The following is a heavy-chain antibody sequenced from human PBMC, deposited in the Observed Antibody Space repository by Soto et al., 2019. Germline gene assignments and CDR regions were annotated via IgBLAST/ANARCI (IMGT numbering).Heavy chain of an antibody. D-gene: IGHD3-3*01. CDR2: IIPILGTP. Sequence: QVQLVQSGAEVKKPGSSVKVSCKASGGPFSTHAISWVRQAPGQGLEWLGGIIPILGTPNYAQKLQGRVTITADESTSTAYVELSSLTSEDTAVYYCARAAFRSGYYGYYYGMDVWGQGTAVTVS. V-gene: IGHV1-69*01. J-gene: IGHJ6*02. CDR1: GGPFSTHA. CDR3: ARAAFRSGYYGYYYGMDV.